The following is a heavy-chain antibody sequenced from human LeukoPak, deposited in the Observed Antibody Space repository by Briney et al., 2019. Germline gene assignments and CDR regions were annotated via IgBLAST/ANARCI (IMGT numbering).Heavy chain of an antibody. J-gene: IGHJ4*02. V-gene: IGHV1-18*04. CDR2: ISAYNGDT. CDR1: GYTFISYG. Sequence: ASVKVSCKTSGYTFISYGLSWVRQAPGQGLESMGWISAYNGDTNYAQRLQGRVTMTTDTSTTTAYMELRSLRSDDTAVYYCARVLYYYDSSGSRYSFDYWGQGTLVTVSS. D-gene: IGHD3-22*01. CDR3: ARVLYYYDSSGSRYSFDY.